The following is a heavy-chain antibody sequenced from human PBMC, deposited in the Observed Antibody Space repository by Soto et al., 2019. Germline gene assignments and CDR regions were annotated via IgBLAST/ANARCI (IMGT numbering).Heavy chain of an antibody. CDR1: GGSFSGYY. D-gene: IGHD2-21*01. CDR3: ARGLIGGRYYYYGMDV. Sequence: SETLSLTCAVYGGSFSGYYWSWIRQPPGKGLEWIGEINHSGSTNYNPALKSRVAISVDTSKNQFSLKLSSVTAADTAVYYCARGLIGGRYYYYGMDVWGQGTTVTVSS. J-gene: IGHJ6*02. CDR2: INHSGST. V-gene: IGHV4-34*01.